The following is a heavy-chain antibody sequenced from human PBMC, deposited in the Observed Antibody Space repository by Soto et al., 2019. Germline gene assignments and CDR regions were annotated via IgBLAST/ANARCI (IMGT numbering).Heavy chain of an antibody. CDR1: GFNFKKFA. CDR2: ISCCGGST. J-gene: IGHJ1*01. Sequence: GALRLSCEASGFNFKKFAMGWVRQAPGEGLEWVSGISCCGGSTFYADSVKGRFSLARDDSKNTLSLQLNSLRVEDTAHYYCAKADGEQWLIPHLDNWGQGTQVTVSS. V-gene: IGHV3-23*01. CDR3: AKADGEQWLIPHLDN. D-gene: IGHD6-19*01.